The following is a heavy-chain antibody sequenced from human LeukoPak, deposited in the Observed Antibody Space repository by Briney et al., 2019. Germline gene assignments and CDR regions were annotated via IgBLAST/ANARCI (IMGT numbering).Heavy chain of an antibody. V-gene: IGHV3-23*01. D-gene: IGHD5-24*01. CDR2: ISGSGGST. CDR1: GFTFSTYD. Sequence: GGTLRLSCAASGFTFSTYDMSWVRQAPGKGLEWVSAISGSGGSTFYADSVKGRFTISRDNSKNTLYLQMNSLRAEDTAVYYCAKDDNWLQFESWGQGTLVTVSS. J-gene: IGHJ5*01. CDR3: AKDDNWLQFES.